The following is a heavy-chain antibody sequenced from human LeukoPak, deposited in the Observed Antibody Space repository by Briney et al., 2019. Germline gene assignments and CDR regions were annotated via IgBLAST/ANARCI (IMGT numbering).Heavy chain of an antibody. CDR3: ARATNGRFDI. Sequence: GGSLRLSCAASGFTFSSYSMNWVRQAPGKGLEWVSFISISTTYISYPDSLKSRFTISRHNAKRSLLLQMNSLRAEDTAVYYCARATNGRFDIWGQGTMVTVSS. CDR2: ISISTTYI. J-gene: IGHJ3*02. D-gene: IGHD2-8*01. V-gene: IGHV3-21*01. CDR1: GFTFSSYS.